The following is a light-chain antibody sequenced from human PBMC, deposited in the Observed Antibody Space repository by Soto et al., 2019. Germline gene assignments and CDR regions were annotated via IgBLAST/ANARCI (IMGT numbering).Light chain of an antibody. CDR2: SNN. J-gene: IGLJ3*02. CDR1: SSNIGSNT. V-gene: IGLV1-44*01. CDR3: AAWEDSLNGV. Sequence: QSVLTQPPSASGTPGQRVTISCSGSSSNIGSNTVHWYQQLPGTAPKLLIYSNNQRPSGVPGRFSGSKSGTSVSLAISGLQSEDEADYYCAAWEDSLNGVFGGGTKLTVL.